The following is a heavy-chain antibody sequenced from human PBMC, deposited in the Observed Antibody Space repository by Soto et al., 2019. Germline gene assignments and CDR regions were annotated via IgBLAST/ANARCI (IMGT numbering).Heavy chain of an antibody. CDR2: IFRDGSKQ. Sequence: QVQLVQSGAEMRKPGASVMVSCKASGYTFTSYAMNWVRQAPGKGLEWVAGIFRDGSKQYYGESVKGRFTISRDNSRNTLYLQMNSLRAEDTAVYYCAKSGLPFVEWFPVWGQGTTVTVSS. V-gene: IGHV3-30*18. CDR1: GYTFTSYA. D-gene: IGHD3-3*01. J-gene: IGHJ6*02. CDR3: AKSGLPFVEWFPV.